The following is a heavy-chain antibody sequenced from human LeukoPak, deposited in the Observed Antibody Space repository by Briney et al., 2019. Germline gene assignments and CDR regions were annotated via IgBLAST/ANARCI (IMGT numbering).Heavy chain of an antibody. Sequence: ASVKVSCKASGYTFTSYGISWVRQAPGQGLEWMGWISAYNGNTNYAQKLQGRVTMTTDTSTSTAYMELRSLRSDDTAVYYCARVPIVVVTANLEHFDYWGQGTLVTVSS. D-gene: IGHD2-21*02. J-gene: IGHJ4*02. V-gene: IGHV1-18*01. CDR1: GYTFTSYG. CDR3: ARVPIVVVTANLEHFDY. CDR2: ISAYNGNT.